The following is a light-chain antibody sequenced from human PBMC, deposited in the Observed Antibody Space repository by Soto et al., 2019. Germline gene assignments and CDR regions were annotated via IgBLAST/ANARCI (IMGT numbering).Light chain of an antibody. Sequence: DIVMTQSPLSLPVTLGQPAPISCRSSQSLAYSDGNTYLNWFQQRPGQSPRRLIYKVSNRDSGVPDRFSGSGSGTDFTLKISRVEAEDVGVYYCMQGTGWPRTFGQGTKLEIK. J-gene: IGKJ2*01. CDR3: MQGTGWPRT. CDR2: KVS. V-gene: IGKV2-30*01. CDR1: QSLAYSDGNTY.